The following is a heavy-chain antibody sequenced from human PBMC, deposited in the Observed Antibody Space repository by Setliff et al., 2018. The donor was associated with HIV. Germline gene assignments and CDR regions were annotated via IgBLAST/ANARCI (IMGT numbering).Heavy chain of an antibody. D-gene: IGHD1-26*01. CDR2: ISPSEST. V-gene: IGHV4-61*09. CDR1: GDSMSSATFY. Sequence: SETLSLTCTVSGDSMSSATFYWSWVRKPAGKRLEWIGHISPSESTNYHPALKSRATISLDTSKSQVHLTLTSVTAADTAVYHCARVGSVGYYRFFDYWGEGALVTVSS. CDR3: ARVGSVGYYRFFDY. J-gene: IGHJ4*02.